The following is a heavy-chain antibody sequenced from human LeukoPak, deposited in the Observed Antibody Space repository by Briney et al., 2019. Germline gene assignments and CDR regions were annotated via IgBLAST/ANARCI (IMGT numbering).Heavy chain of an antibody. Sequence: PGGSLRLSCAASGFSFSDYWMTWVRQAPGKGLEWVANTKQDGREKWYVDSVKGRFTISRDNAKNSLYLQMNSLRADDTAVYYCARGAGVFDYRGQGTLVTVSS. CDR2: TKQDGREK. V-gene: IGHV3-7*01. D-gene: IGHD3-10*01. CDR3: ARGAGVFDY. CDR1: GFSFSDYW. J-gene: IGHJ4*02.